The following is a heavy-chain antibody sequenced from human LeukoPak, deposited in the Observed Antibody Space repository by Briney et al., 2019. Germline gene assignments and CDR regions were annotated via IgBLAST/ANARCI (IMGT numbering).Heavy chain of an antibody. V-gene: IGHV3-7*01. CDR2: IKQDGSEK. D-gene: IGHD6-19*01. CDR1: GFTLSSYW. Sequence: GGSLRLSCAASGFTLSSYWMSWVRQAPGKGLEWVANIKQDGSEKYYVDSVKGRFTISRDNAKNSLYLQMNSLRAEDTAVYYCARDHRGSGWLYYYYYYMDVWGKGTTVTVSS. J-gene: IGHJ6*03. CDR3: ARDHRGSGWLYYYYYYMDV.